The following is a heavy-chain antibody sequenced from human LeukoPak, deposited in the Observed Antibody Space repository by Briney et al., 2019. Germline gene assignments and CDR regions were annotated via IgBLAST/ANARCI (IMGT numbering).Heavy chain of an antibody. V-gene: IGHV4-34*01. Sequence: SETXSLTCAFYGGSFSGYYWSWIRQPPGKGLEWIGDINPGGSTNYNPSLKSRVIVSVDTSKNQLSLKLTSVTAADTAVYYCAGDHGSSGYLYWGQGILVTVSP. J-gene: IGHJ4*02. CDR1: GGSFSGYY. D-gene: IGHD3-22*01. CDR2: INPGGST. CDR3: AGDHGSSGYLY.